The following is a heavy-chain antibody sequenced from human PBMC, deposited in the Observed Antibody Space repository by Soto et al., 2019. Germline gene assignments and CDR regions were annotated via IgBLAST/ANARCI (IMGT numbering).Heavy chain of an antibody. V-gene: IGHV4-59*01. CDR2: IYYSGST. D-gene: IGHD6-19*01. CDR1: GGSISNYY. Sequence: PSETLSLTCTVSGGSISNYYWSWIRQPPGKGLEWIGYIYYSGSTNYNPSLKSRVTISLDTSKNQFSLKLSSVTAADTAVYYCARDLAVAVRGYYYYGMDVWGQGTTVTVSS. J-gene: IGHJ6*02. CDR3: ARDLAVAVRGYYYYGMDV.